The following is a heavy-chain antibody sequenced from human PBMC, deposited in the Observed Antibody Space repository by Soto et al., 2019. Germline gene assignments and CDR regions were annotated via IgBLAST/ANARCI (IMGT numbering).Heavy chain of an antibody. Sequence: PSETLSLTCTASGGSISSYFWSWIRQPPGKGLEWIGYIYYTGSTNYNPSLKSRVTISVDTSKNQFSLQLSSVTAADTAVYYCARAAIQSHQVEGQPPSSQTLDYWSQGTQVTVSS. CDR1: GGSISSYF. V-gene: IGHV4-59*01. D-gene: IGHD5-18*01. CDR3: ARAAIQSHQVEGQPPSSQTLDY. CDR2: IYYTGST. J-gene: IGHJ4*02.